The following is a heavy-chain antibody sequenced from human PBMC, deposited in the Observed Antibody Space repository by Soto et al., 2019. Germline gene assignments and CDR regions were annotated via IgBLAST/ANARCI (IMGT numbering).Heavy chain of an antibody. CDR1: GGSISSHP. J-gene: IGHJ4*02. Sequence: QVQLQESGPGLVKPSETLSLTYTVSGGSISSHPWSWIRQSPGKGLEWIGYIYYSGRTVFNPSLKSRVTMSLDTSKNQFSLKLTSVTATDTAVCYCAGDIPSGSYRFDYWGQGALVIVSS. CDR2: IYYSGRT. CDR3: AGDIPSGSYRFDY. V-gene: IGHV4-59*08. D-gene: IGHD1-26*01.